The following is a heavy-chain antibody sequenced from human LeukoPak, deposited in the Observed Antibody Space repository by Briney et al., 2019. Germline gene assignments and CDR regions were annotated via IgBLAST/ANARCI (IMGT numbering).Heavy chain of an antibody. Sequence: TGGAVSVSCKASGGIFSNYAITWGRQAPGQGREWRGWITPFNGNTNYAQKFQDRVTITRDRSMSTAYMELSSLRSEDTAMYYCALTYATTGYSSGWYVFDYWGQGTLVTVSS. CDR1: GGIFSNYA. CDR2: ITPFNGNT. J-gene: IGHJ4*02. D-gene: IGHD6-19*01. V-gene: IGHV1-45*02. CDR3: ALTYATTGYSSGWYVFDY.